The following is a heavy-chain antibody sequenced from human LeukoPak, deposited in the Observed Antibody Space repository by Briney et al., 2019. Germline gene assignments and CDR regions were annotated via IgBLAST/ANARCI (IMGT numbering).Heavy chain of an antibody. CDR2: IYLGDSDT. J-gene: IGHJ4*02. Sequence: GESLKISCKGSGDSFTTYWIGWVCQMPGKGLEWMGIIYLGDSDTRYSPSFQGQVTISADKSINTAYLQWSSLKASDTAMYYCVRHRNWNYDYWGQGTLVTVSS. CDR3: VRHRNWNYDY. CDR1: GDSFTTYW. D-gene: IGHD1-1*01. V-gene: IGHV5-51*01.